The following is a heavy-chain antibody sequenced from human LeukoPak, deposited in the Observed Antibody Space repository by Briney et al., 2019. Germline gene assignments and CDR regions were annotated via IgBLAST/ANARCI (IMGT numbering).Heavy chain of an antibody. CDR3: AREASRITIFGVVTHFDY. D-gene: IGHD3-3*01. J-gene: IGHJ4*02. CDR2: MSSSGSTI. CDR1: GFTFNDYY. V-gene: IGHV3-11*04. Sequence: PGGSLRLSCAASGFTFNDYYMSWIRQAPGKGLEWVSYMSSSGSTIYYADSVKGRFTISRDNAKNSLYLQMNSLRAEDTAVYYCAREASRITIFGVVTHFDYWGQGTLVTVSS.